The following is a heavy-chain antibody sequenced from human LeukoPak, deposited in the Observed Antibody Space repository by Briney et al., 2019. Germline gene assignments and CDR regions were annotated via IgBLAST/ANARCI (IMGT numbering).Heavy chain of an antibody. J-gene: IGHJ4*02. CDR1: SFTFSSYT. V-gene: IGHV3-23*01. D-gene: IGHD2-2*01. CDR2: ISGSGSGT. Sequence: TGGSLRLSCAASSFTFSSYTMSWVRQAPGKGLEWVSAISGSGSGTYYADSVKGRFTISRDNSKKTLYLQMNSLRAEDTAVYYCAKDGDIVEVPDASPDYWGQGTLVTVSS. CDR3: AKDGDIVEVPDASPDY.